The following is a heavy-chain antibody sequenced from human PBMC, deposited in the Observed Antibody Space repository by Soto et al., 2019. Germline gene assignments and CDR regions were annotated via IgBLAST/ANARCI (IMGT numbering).Heavy chain of an antibody. D-gene: IGHD5-18*01. CDR1: GFSLSTSGVG. CDR2: IYWDDDK. CDR3: AKVDTAMVLFDY. Sequence: QITLKESGPTLVKPTQTRTLTCTFSGFSLSTSGVGVGWIRQPPGKALEWLALIYWDDDKRYSPSLKSRPTITKETTKNQVVLTMTNMDAVDTAAYYCAKVDTAMVLFDYWGQGTLVTVSS. V-gene: IGHV2-5*02. J-gene: IGHJ4*02.